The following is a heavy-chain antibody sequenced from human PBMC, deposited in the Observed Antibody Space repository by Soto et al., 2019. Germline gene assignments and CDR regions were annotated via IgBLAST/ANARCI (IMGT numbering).Heavy chain of an antibody. Sequence: ASVKVSCKVSGYTLTELSMHWVRQAPGKGLEWMGGFDPEDGETIYAQKFQGRVTMTEDTSTDTAYMELSSLRSEDTAVYYCATRGGNTAETGDDAFDIWGQGTMVTVSS. V-gene: IGHV1-24*01. CDR2: FDPEDGET. CDR3: ATRGGNTAETGDDAFDI. J-gene: IGHJ3*02. CDR1: GYTLTELS. D-gene: IGHD1-26*01.